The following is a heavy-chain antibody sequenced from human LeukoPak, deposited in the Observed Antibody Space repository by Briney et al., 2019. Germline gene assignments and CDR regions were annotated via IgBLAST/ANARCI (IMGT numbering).Heavy chain of an antibody. D-gene: IGHD6-13*01. CDR2: INHSGST. V-gene: IGHV4-34*01. J-gene: IGHJ3*02. Sequence: PSETLSLTCAVYGGSFSGYYWSWIRQPPGKGLEWIGEINHSGSTNYNPSLKSRVTISVDTSKNQFSLKLSSVTAADTAVYYCARPYSSDAFDIWGQGTMVTVSS. CDR3: ARPYSSDAFDI. CDR1: GGSFSGYY.